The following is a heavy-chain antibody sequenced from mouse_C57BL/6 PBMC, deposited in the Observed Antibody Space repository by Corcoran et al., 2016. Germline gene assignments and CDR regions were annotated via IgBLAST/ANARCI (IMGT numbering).Heavy chain of an antibody. CDR3: SREGTTVVATYWYFDV. D-gene: IGHD1-1*01. CDR2: ISYDGSN. CDR1: GYSITSGYY. V-gene: IGHV3-6*01. J-gene: IGHJ1*03. Sequence: DVQLQESGPGLVKPSQSLSLTCSVTGYSITSGYYWNWIRQFPGNKLEWMGYISYDGSNNYNPSLKNRISITRYTSKNQFFLKLNSVTTEDTATYYCSREGTTVVATYWYFDVWGTGTTVTVSS.